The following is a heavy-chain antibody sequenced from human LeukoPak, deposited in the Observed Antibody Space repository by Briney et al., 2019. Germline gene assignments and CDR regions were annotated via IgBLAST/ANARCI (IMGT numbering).Heavy chain of an antibody. CDR3: ARRDGYNMGAFDI. J-gene: IGHJ3*02. D-gene: IGHD5-24*01. Sequence: PGESLRISCRASGYSFSTYWVGWVRQMPGKGLEWMGIMYPGGSDTRYSPSFQGQFTISADKSISTAYLQWSSLKASDTAMYYCARRDGYNMGAFDIWGQGTMVTVSS. CDR1: GYSFSTYW. CDR2: MYPGGSDT. V-gene: IGHV5-51*03.